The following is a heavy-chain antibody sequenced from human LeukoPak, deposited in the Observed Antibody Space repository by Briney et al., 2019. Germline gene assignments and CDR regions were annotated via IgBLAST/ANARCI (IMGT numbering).Heavy chain of an antibody. J-gene: IGHJ4*02. Sequence: PSETLSLTCTVSGGSISSGSYYWSWIRQPAGKGLEWIGRIYTSGSTNYNPSLKSRVTISVDTSKNQFSLKLSSVTAADTAVYYCAREEGWELRLDYWGQGTLVTVSS. CDR3: AREEGWELRLDY. CDR1: GGSISSGSYY. V-gene: IGHV4-61*02. D-gene: IGHD1-26*01. CDR2: IYTSGST.